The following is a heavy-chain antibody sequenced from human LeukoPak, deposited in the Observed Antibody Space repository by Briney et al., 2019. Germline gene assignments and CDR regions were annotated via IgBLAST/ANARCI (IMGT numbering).Heavy chain of an antibody. CDR3: ARGVRIQLWSFGY. CDR1: GYTFTGYY. D-gene: IGHD5-18*01. Sequence: ASVKVSFKASGYTFTGYYMHWVRQAPGQGLEWMGRINPNSGGTNYAQKFQGRVTMTRDTSISTAYMELSRLRSDDTAVYYCARGVRIQLWSFGYWGQGTLVTVSS. CDR2: INPNSGGT. V-gene: IGHV1-2*06. J-gene: IGHJ4*02.